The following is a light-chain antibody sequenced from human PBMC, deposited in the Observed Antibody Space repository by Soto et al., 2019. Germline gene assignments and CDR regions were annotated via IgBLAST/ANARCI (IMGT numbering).Light chain of an antibody. J-gene: IGKJ1*01. CDR2: AAS. CDR3: QQYNNWWT. Sequence: DIQMTQSPSSLSASVGDRVTITCRASQSISSYLDWYQQKPGKAPKLLIYAASSLQSGVPSRFSASGSGTEFTLTISSLQSEDFAVYYCQQYNNWWTFGQGTKVDIK. CDR1: QSISSY. V-gene: IGKV1-39*01.